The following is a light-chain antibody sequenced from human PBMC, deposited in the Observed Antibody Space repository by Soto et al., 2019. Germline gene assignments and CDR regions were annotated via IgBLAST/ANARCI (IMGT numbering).Light chain of an antibody. J-gene: IGLJ2*01. Sequence: QSVLTQPPSASGSPGQSVTISCTGTSSDVGGYNYVSWYQQHPGKAPKLIIYEVSKRPSGVPDRFSGSKSGNTSSLTVAGLHADDEADYCCCSYAGSSNFVFGGGTKLTVL. V-gene: IGLV2-8*01. CDR1: SSDVGGYNY. CDR2: EVS. CDR3: CSYAGSSNFV.